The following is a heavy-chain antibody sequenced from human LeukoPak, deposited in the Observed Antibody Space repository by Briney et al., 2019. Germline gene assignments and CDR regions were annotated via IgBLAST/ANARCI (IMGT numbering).Heavy chain of an antibody. CDR2: ISSSGSTI. D-gene: IGHD6-13*01. CDR3: ATGGYSSSWSLGMDV. Sequence: PGGSLRLSCAASGFTFSDYYMSWVRQAPGKGLEGVSYISSSGSTIYYADSVKGRFTISRDNAKNSLYLQMNSLGAEDTAVYYCATGGYSSSWSLGMDVWGQGTTVTVSS. J-gene: IGHJ6*02. V-gene: IGHV3-11*01. CDR1: GFTFSDYY.